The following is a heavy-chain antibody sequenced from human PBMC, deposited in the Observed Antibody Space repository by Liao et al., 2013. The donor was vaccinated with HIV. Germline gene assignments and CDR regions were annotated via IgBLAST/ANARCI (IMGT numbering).Heavy chain of an antibody. CDR1: GGSISSGTYH. CDR3: ARGRYYDSSAYYPNWFDP. J-gene: IGHJ5*02. V-gene: IGHV4-61*02. Sequence: QVQLQESGPGLVKPSQTLSLTCIVSGGSISSGTYHWSWIRQPAGKGLEWIGRIYTSGSTNYNPSLKSRATISVDTSKNQISLKLTSVTAADTAVYYCARGRYYDSSAYYPNWFDPWGQGTLVTVSA. CDR2: IYTSGST. D-gene: IGHD3-22*01.